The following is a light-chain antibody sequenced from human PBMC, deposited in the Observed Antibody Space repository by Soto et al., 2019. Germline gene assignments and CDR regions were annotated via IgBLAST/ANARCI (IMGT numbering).Light chain of an antibody. CDR1: SSDVGAYVY. Sequence: QLVLTQPRSVSGSPGQSVTISCTGTSSDVGAYVYVSWYQNQPGSAPKLIIYDVYKRPSGVPDRFSGSKSGDTASLTISGLQADDEADYYCCSYAGTYTYVFGTGTKLTVL. CDR2: DVY. CDR3: CSYAGTYTYV. J-gene: IGLJ1*01. V-gene: IGLV2-11*01.